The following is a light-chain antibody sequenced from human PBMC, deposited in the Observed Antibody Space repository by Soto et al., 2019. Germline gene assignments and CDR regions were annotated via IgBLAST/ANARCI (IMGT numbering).Light chain of an antibody. CDR1: SSNIRSNT. CDR2: SND. V-gene: IGLV1-44*01. Sequence: QLVLTQPPSASGTPGQTVTIPCSGSSSNIRSNTVNWYQHLPGTAPKLLIYSNDQRPSGVPDRFSGSKSGTSASLAISGLQSEDEADYYCAAWDERSGHVFGTGTKLTVL. CDR3: AAWDERSGHV. J-gene: IGLJ1*01.